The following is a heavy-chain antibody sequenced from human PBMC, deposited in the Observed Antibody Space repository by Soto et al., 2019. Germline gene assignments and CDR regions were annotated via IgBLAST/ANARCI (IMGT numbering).Heavy chain of an antibody. CDR3: AKIPGLTVSEGYFDY. V-gene: IGHV3-23*01. CDR1: GFTFSSYA. D-gene: IGHD4-17*01. Sequence: GGSLRLSCAASGFTFSSYAMSWVRQAPGKGLEWVSAISGSGGSTYYADSVKGRFTISRDNSKNTLYLQMNSLRAEDTAVYYCAKIPGLTVSEGYFDYWGQGTLVTVSS. J-gene: IGHJ4*02. CDR2: ISGSGGST.